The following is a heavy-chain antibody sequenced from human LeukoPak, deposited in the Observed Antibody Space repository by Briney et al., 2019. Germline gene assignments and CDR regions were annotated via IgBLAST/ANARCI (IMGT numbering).Heavy chain of an antibody. D-gene: IGHD4-17*01. V-gene: IGHV3-21*01. CDR1: GFTFSSYS. J-gene: IGHJ4*02. CDR3: ARDLMTTVTTVDY. Sequence: GGSLRLSCAASGFTFSSYSMNWVRQAPGKGLEWVSSISSSSSYIYYADSVKGRFTNSRDNAKNSLYLQMNSLRAEDTAVYYCARDLMTTVTTVDYWGQGTLVTVSS. CDR2: ISSSSSYI.